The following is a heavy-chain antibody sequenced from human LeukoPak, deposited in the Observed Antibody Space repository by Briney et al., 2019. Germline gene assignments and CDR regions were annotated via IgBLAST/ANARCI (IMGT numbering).Heavy chain of an antibody. V-gene: IGHV4-34*01. CDR2: INHSGST. J-gene: IGHJ4*02. CDR3: ARGPPRDFDTSGFYYNY. D-gene: IGHD3-22*01. Sequence: SETLSLTCAIYGGSFSGYYRSWFRQPPGKGLEWIGEINHSGSTNYDPSLESRVTISEDMSKNQFSLKLTSVTAADTAVYYCARGPPRDFDTSGFYYNYWGQGILVTVSS. CDR1: GGSFSGYY.